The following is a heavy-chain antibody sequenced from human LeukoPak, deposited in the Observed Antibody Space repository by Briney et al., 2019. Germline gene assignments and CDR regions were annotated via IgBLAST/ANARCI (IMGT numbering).Heavy chain of an antibody. Sequence: PSETLSLTCTVSGGSISSSSYYWGWIRQPPGKGLEWIGSIYYSGSTYYNPSLKSRVTISVDRSKNQFSLKLSSVTAADTAVYYCARVTYYYDSSGYSSSAFDIWGQGTMVTVSS. V-gene: IGHV4-39*07. CDR2: IYYSGST. D-gene: IGHD3-22*01. CDR1: GGSISSSSYY. CDR3: ARVTYYYDSSGYSSSAFDI. J-gene: IGHJ3*02.